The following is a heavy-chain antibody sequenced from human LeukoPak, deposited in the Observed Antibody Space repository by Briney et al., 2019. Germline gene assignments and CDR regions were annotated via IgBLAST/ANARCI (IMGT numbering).Heavy chain of an antibody. J-gene: IGHJ3*02. CDR1: GVSRSSDY. D-gene: IGHD1-26*01. V-gene: IGHV4-59*01. CDR2: VSYGGNT. Sequence: PSETLSLTCTVSGVSRSSDYWSWTRQPPGKGLEWIGYVSYGGNTNYNPSLKSRVTISVDTSKNQFSLKLSSVTAADTAVYYCARGLQWDLQAFDIWGQGTMVTVSS. CDR3: ARGLQWDLQAFDI.